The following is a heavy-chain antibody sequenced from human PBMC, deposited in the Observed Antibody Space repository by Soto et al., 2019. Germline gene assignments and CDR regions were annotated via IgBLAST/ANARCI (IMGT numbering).Heavy chain of an antibody. V-gene: IGHV4-39*01. CDR1: GGSISSSSYY. Sequence: QLQLQESGPGLVKPSETLSLTCTVSGGSISSSSYYWGWIRQPPGKGLEWIGSIYYSGSTYYNPSLKSRVTISVDPSKNQFSLKLSSVTAADTAVYYCARREGYSGYDSYWYFDLWGRGTLVTVSS. D-gene: IGHD5-12*01. CDR3: ARREGYSGYDSYWYFDL. J-gene: IGHJ2*01. CDR2: IYYSGST.